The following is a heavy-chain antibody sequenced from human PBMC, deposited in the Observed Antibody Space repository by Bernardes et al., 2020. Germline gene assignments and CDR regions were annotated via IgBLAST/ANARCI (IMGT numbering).Heavy chain of an antibody. V-gene: IGHV4-59*01. CDR2: IYYSGST. CDR3: ARDLTDVDGDFDI. Sequence: SETLSLTCTVSGGSISSYYWSWIRQPPGKGLEWIGYIYYSGSTNYNPSLKSRVTISVDTSKNQFSLKLSSVTAADTAVYYCARDLTDVDGDFDIWGQGTMVTVSS. CDR1: GGSISSYY. D-gene: IGHD4-17*01. J-gene: IGHJ3*02.